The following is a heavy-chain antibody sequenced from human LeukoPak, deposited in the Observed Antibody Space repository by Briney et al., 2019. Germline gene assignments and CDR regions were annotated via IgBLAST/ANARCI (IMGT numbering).Heavy chain of an antibody. J-gene: IGHJ4*02. D-gene: IGHD2-15*01. V-gene: IGHV4-59*01. Sequence: SETLSLACTVSGGSISSYYWSWIRQPPGKGLEWNGYIYYSGTTNYNPSLKSRVTISVDTSKNQFSLKLSSVTAADTAVYYCARILCSGGSCYSRYFDYWGQGTLVTVSP. CDR2: IYYSGTT. CDR3: ARILCSGGSCYSRYFDY. CDR1: GGSISSYY.